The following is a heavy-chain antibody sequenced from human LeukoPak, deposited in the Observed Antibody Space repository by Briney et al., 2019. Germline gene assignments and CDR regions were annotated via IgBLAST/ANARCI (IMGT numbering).Heavy chain of an antibody. CDR3: ARGEQQLVGPYYFDY. CDR2: IIPIFGTA. D-gene: IGHD6-13*01. Sequence: SVKVSCKASGGTFSSYAISWVRQAPGQGPEWMGGIIPIFGTANYAQKFQGRVTITADESTSTAYMELSSLRSEDTAVYYCARGEQQLVGPYYFDYWGQGTLVTVSS. CDR1: GGTFSSYA. J-gene: IGHJ4*02. V-gene: IGHV1-69*13.